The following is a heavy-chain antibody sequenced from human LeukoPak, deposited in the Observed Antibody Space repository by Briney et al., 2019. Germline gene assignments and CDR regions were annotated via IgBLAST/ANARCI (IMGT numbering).Heavy chain of an antibody. CDR1: GGSIGSYS. CDR3: ARRYYDSSVSMYYFDY. J-gene: IGHJ4*02. V-gene: IGHV4-59*08. Sequence: PSETLSLTCTVSGGSIGSYSWNWIRQPPGKGLEWIGYVYYSGSTNYNPSLKSRVTISVDTSKNQFSLKLSSVTAADTAVYYCARRYYDSSVSMYYFDYWGQGTLVAVSS. CDR2: VYYSGST. D-gene: IGHD3-22*01.